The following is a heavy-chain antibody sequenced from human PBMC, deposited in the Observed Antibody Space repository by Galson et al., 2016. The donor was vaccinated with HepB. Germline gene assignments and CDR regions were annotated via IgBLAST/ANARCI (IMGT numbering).Heavy chain of an antibody. Sequence: SLRLSCAAPGFIFNDYHMAWIRQAPGRGPEWVSQIRDSGDFPYYADSVRGRFPISRDNAKNLIFLQMTSLRVEDTAIYYCARDSIVGFRERGGTDVWGRGTTVIVSS. CDR1: GFIFNDYH. V-gene: IGHV3-11*01. J-gene: IGHJ6*04. CDR2: IRDSGDFP. CDR3: ARDSIVGFRERGGTDV. D-gene: IGHD3-10*01.